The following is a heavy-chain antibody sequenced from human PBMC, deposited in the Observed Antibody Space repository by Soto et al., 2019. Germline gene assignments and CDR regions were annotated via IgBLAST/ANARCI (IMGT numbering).Heavy chain of an antibody. V-gene: IGHV4-30-2*01. CDR2: IYHSGST. CDR3: ARVSKDDSRLTPRPYYFDY. D-gene: IGHD3-22*01. CDR1: GGSISSGGYS. J-gene: IGHJ4*02. Sequence: KPSETLSLTCAVSGGSISSGGYSWSWIRQPPGKGLEWIGYIYHSGSTYYNPSLKSRVTISVDRSKNQFSLKLSSVTAADTAVYYCARVSKDDSRLTPRPYYFDYWGQGTLVTVSS.